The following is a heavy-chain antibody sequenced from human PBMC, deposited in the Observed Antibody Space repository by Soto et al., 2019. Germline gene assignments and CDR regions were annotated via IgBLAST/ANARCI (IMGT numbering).Heavy chain of an antibody. D-gene: IGHD5-18*01. CDR1: VYSFTSYW. V-gene: IGHV5-10-1*01. CDR3: ARHVDSYGPLDY. Sequence: GESLKISCKGSVYSFTSYWISWVRQMPGKGLEWMGRIDPSDSYTNYSPSFQGHVTISADKSISTAYLQWSSLKASDTAMYYCARHVDSYGPLDYWGQGTLVTVSS. CDR2: IDPSDSYT. J-gene: IGHJ4*02.